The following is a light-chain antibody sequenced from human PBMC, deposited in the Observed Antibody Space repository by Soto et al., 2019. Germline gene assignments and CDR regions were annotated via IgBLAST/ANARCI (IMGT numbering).Light chain of an antibody. CDR3: QAWDISTANYV. Sequence: SYELTQPPSVSVSPGQTASITCSGDKLGDKYACWYQQKPGQSPVLVIYQDRKRPSGIPERFSGSNSGNTATLTISGTQAMDEADYYCQAWDISTANYVFGTGTK. CDR1: KLGDKY. J-gene: IGLJ1*01. V-gene: IGLV3-1*01. CDR2: QDR.